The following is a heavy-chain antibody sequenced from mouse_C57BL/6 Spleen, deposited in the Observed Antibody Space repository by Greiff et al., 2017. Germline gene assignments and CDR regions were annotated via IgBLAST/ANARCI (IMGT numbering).Heavy chain of an antibody. CDR2: IDPSDSYT. V-gene: IGHV1-50*01. D-gene: IGHD2-10*02. Sequence: VQLQQPGAELVKPGASVKLSCKASGYTFTSYWMQWVKQRPGQGLEWIGEIDPSDSYTNYNQKFKGKATLTVDTSSSTAYMQLSSLTSEDSAVYYCAISVWSRTDYSMDYWGQGTSVTVSS. J-gene: IGHJ4*01. CDR1: GYTFTSYW. CDR3: AISVWSRTDYSMDY.